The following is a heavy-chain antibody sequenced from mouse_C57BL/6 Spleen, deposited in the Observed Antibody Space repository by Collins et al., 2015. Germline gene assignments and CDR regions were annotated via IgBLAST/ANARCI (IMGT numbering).Heavy chain of an antibody. CDR2: IWRGGST. D-gene: IGHD4-1*01. Sequence: SPGKGLEWLGVIWRGGSTDYNAAFMSRLSITKDNSKSQVFFKMNSLQADDTAIYYCAKNWNWDYYAMDYWGQGTSVTVSS. CDR3: AKNWNWDYYAMDY. J-gene: IGHJ4*01. V-gene: IGHV2-5*01.